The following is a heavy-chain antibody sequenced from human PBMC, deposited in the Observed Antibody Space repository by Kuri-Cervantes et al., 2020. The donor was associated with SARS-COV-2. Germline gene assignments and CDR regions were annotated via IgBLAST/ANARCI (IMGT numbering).Heavy chain of an antibody. V-gene: IGHV3-53*01. CDR1: GFTVSSNY. CDR2: IYSGGST. CDR3: ARDGQYCYDSSGYYSDWYFDL. D-gene: IGHD3-22*01. Sequence: GESLKISCAAPGFTVSSNYMSWVRQAPGKGLEWVSVIYSGGSTYYADSVKGRFTISRENAKNSLYLQMNSLRAGDTAVYYCARDGQYCYDSSGYYSDWYFDLWGRGTLVTVSS. J-gene: IGHJ2*01.